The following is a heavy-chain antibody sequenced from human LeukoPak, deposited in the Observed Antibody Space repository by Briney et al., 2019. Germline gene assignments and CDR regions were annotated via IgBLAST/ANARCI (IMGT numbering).Heavy chain of an antibody. V-gene: IGHV4-59*01. CDR1: GGSICSYY. CDR2: IYFSIGT. D-gene: IGHD3-16*01. Sequence: SETLSRTCTVSGGSICSYYWSWIRQPPGQGLEWIGYIYFSIGTNYKTSLEGRVTISVDTAKNHLSLKLSSVTAADTAVYYCARSLGIRYYYGMDVWGQGTTVTVS. J-gene: IGHJ6*02. CDR3: ARSLGIRYYYGMDV.